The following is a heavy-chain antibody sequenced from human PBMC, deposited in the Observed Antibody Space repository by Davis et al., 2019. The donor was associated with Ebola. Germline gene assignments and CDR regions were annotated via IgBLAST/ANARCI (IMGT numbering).Heavy chain of an antibody. CDR3: ARRYCTGTTCYPDF. CDR1: GYSFTTYW. Sequence: PGGSLRLSCKGSGYSFTTYWIGWVRQMPGKGLEWMGIIYPGDSDSRYSPSFQGQVTISADKFISTAYLQWSSLKASDTAMYYCARRYCTGTTCYPDFWGQGTLVTVSS. D-gene: IGHD2-15*01. V-gene: IGHV5-51*01. J-gene: IGHJ4*02. CDR2: IYPGDSDS.